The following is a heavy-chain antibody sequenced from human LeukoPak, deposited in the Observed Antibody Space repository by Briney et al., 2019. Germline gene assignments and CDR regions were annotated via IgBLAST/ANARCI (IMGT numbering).Heavy chain of an antibody. Sequence: KTGESLKISCRGSGYIFSSHWIGWVRQMPGKGLEWMGFIYPGDSDIRYSPSFQGQVIISADESISTAYLQWSSLKTSDNAMYFCARFGYEYGSPEYWGQGTLVTVSS. J-gene: IGHJ4*02. CDR2: IYPGDSDI. CDR3: ARFGYEYGSPEY. D-gene: IGHD5-18*01. CDR1: GYIFSSHW. V-gene: IGHV5-51*01.